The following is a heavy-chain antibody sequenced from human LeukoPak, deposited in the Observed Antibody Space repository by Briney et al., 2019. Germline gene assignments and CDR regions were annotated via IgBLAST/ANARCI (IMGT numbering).Heavy chain of an antibody. CDR2: IYYSGST. J-gene: IGHJ5*02. Sequence: PSETLSLPCTVSGGSISSSSYYWGWIRQPPGKGLEWIGSIYYSGSTYYNPSLKSRVTISVDTSKNQFSLKLSSVTAADTAVYYCAREFWVVPAVQIFNWFDPWGQGTLVTVSS. CDR1: GGSISSSSYY. CDR3: AREFWVVPAVQIFNWFDP. D-gene: IGHD2-2*01. V-gene: IGHV4-39*07.